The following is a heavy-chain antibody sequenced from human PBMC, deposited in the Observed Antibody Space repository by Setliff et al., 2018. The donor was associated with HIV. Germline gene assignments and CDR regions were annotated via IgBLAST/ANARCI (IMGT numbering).Heavy chain of an antibody. CDR1: GYTFTTYA. CDR3: ARNPTGWGYCDY. V-gene: IGHV1-3*04. D-gene: IGHD1-26*01. Sequence: ASVKVSCKASGYTFTTYAMHWVRQAPGQGLEWMGWINTANTETKYSQTLQDRATFTRDTSASTAYMELTGLTSEVTAVYYCARNPTGWGYCDYWGQGTLVTVSS. J-gene: IGHJ4*02. CDR2: INTANTET.